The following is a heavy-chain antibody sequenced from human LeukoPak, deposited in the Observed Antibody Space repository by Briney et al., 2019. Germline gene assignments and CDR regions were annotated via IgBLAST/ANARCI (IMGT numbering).Heavy chain of an antibody. CDR3: AREDYGDYERRFDY. V-gene: IGHV4-34*01. CDR1: GFTFSSYS. D-gene: IGHD4-17*01. CDR2: INHSGST. Sequence: GSLRLSCAASGFTFSSYSMNWVRQPPGKGLEWIGEINHSGSTNYNPSLKSRVTISVDTSKNQFSLKLSSVTAADTAVYYCAREDYGDYERRFDYWGQGTLVTVSS. J-gene: IGHJ4*02.